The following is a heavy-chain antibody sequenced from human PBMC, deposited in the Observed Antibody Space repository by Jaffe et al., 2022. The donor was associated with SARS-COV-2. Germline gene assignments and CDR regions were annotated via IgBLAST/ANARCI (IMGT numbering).Heavy chain of an antibody. V-gene: IGHV3-30*04. CDR1: GFTFSNYA. J-gene: IGHJ4*02. CDR2: ISYDGKNT. D-gene: IGHD3-9*01. Sequence: QVQLVESGGGVVQPGRSLRLSCAASGFTFSNYAMQWVRQAPGKGLEWLAVISYDGKNTYYADSVKGRFSISRDNSRNTLYLEMDNLRPEDTAVYYCASATVSRYFDWLSPGIWGQGTLVTVSS. CDR3: ASATVSRYFDWLSPGI.